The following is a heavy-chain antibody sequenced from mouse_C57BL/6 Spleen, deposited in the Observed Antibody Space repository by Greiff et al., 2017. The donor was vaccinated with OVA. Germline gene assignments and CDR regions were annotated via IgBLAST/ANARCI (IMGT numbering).Heavy chain of an antibody. J-gene: IGHJ2*01. CDR3: ARDREYDGYSPYYFDY. CDR2: ISYDGSN. Sequence: EVQLQESGPGLVKPSQSLSLTCSVTGYSITSGYYWNWIRQFPGNKLEWMGYISYDGSNNYNPSLKNRISITRDPSKNQFFLKLNSVTTEDTATYYDARDREYDGYSPYYFDYWGKGTTLTVSS. V-gene: IGHV3-6*01. CDR1: GYSITSGYY. D-gene: IGHD2-3*01.